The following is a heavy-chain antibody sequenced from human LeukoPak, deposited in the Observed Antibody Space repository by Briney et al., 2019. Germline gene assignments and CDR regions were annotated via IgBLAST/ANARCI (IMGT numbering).Heavy chain of an antibody. CDR3: ARAGLDYYYYYYMDV. J-gene: IGHJ6*03. CDR1: GGFISSGGYS. Sequence: SSETLSLTCAVSGGFISSGGYSWSWLRQPPGKGLEWIGCVHYSGSTYYNPSLKSRVTISVDTSKNQFSLKLSSVTAADTAVYYCARAGLDYYYYYYMDVWGKGTTVTVSS. D-gene: IGHD3/OR15-3a*01. V-gene: IGHV4-30-4*07. CDR2: VHYSGST.